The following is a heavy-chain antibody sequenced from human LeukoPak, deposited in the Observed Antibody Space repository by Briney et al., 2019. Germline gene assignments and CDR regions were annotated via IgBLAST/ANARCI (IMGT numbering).Heavy chain of an antibody. V-gene: IGHV1-18*04. J-gene: IGHJ3*02. CDR1: GYTFTSYG. D-gene: IGHD6-13*01. CDR3: ARDRPQLVPGAFDI. Sequence: ASVKVSCKASGYTFTSYGISWVRQAPGQGLEWMGWISAYNGNTNYAQKLQGRVTMTTDTPTSTAYMELRSLRSDDTAVYYCARDRPQLVPGAFDIWGQGTMVTVSS. CDR2: ISAYNGNT.